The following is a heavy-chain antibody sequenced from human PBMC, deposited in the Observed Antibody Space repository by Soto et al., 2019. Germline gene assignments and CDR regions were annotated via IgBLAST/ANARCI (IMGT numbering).Heavy chain of an antibody. V-gene: IGHV3-23*01. Sequence: GGSLRLSCAASGFTFSSYAMSWVRQAPGKGLEWVSAISGSGGSTYYADSVKGRFTISRDNSKNTLYLQMNSLRAEDTAVYYCAKGCVGYCSSTSRRWFDPWGQGTLVTVSS. D-gene: IGHD2-2*03. CDR2: ISGSGGST. J-gene: IGHJ5*02. CDR3: AKGCVGYCSSTSRRWFDP. CDR1: GFTFSSYA.